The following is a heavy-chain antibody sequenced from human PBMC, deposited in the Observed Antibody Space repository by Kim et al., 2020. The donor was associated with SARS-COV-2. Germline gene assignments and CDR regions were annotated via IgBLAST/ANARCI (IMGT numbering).Heavy chain of an antibody. D-gene: IGHD3-9*01. CDR2: IYTSGST. V-gene: IGHV4-4*07. Sequence: SETLSLTCTVSGGSISTYYWSWIRQPAGKGLEWIGRIYTSGSTNYNPSLKSRVTMSVDTSKNKFSLKLTSVTAADTAVYYCAREGQGYYDILTGLSIGAFDTWGQGTMVTVSS. CDR1: GGSISTYY. J-gene: IGHJ3*02. CDR3: AREGQGYYDILTGLSIGAFDT.